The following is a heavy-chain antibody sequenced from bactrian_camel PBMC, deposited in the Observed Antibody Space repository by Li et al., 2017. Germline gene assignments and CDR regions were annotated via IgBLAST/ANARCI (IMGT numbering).Heavy chain of an antibody. D-gene: IGHD3*01. Sequence: HVQLVESGGGSVQTGGSLRLSCVASRYTRDNRCMGWSRQAPGKDYEGLAAIYSDGRSTYYADSVKGRFSISRDNSTNTVYLRMNSLIPEDTSMYYCGAERSWSGYCSLFRPDDFAYWGQGTQVTVS. CDR2: IYSDGRST. CDR3: GAERSWSGYCSLFRPDDFAY. CDR1: RYTRDNRC. V-gene: IGHV3S1*01. J-gene: IGHJ6*01.